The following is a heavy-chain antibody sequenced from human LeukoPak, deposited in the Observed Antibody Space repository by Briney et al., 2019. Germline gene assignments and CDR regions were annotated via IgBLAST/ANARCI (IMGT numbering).Heavy chain of an antibody. CDR3: AKDMPFGGSGSFGTFDY. J-gene: IGHJ4*02. V-gene: IGHV3-48*03. Sequence: GGSLRLSCAASGFTFSSYEMNWVRQAPGKGLEWVSYISRSGSTIYYADSVKGRFTISRDNAKNSLYLQMNSLRAEDTALYYCAKDMPFGGSGSFGTFDYWGQGTLVTVSS. CDR2: ISRSGSTI. CDR1: GFTFSSYE. D-gene: IGHD3-10*01.